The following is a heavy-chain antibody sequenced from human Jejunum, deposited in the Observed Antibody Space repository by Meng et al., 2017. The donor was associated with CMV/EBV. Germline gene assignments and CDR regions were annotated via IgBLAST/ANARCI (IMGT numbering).Heavy chain of an antibody. CDR1: GFNFSNYW. CDR3: ARDEGTHGWFDP. D-gene: IGHD3-10*01. Sequence: AASGFNFSNYWMSWVRQAPGKGLEWVANINQDGSETYYVDSVKSRFTISRDNAKNSLYLQMNSLRAEDTAVYYCARDEGTHGWFDPWGQGTLVTVSS. CDR2: INQDGSET. V-gene: IGHV3-7*01. J-gene: IGHJ5*02.